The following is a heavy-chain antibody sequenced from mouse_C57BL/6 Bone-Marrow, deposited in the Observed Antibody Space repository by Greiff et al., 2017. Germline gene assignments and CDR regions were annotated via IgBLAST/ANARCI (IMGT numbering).Heavy chain of an antibody. CDR2: INPNNGGT. CDR1: GYTFTDYY. J-gene: IGHJ4*01. D-gene: IGHD1-1*01. CDR3: ARRDYYYAHHYAMDY. Sequence: VQLQQSGPELVKPGASVKISCKASGYTFTDYYMNWVKQSHGKSLEWIGDINPNNGGTSYNQKFKGKATLTVDKSSSTAYMELRSLTSEDSAVYYCARRDYYYAHHYAMDYWGQGTSVTVSS. V-gene: IGHV1-26*01.